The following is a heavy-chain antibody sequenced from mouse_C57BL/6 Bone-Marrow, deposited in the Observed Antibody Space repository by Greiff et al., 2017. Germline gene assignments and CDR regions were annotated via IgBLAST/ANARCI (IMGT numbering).Heavy chain of an antibody. CDR3: ARGECAY. CDR1: GFSLTSYG. CDR2: LWSGGST. V-gene: IGHV2-2*01. Sequence: VQLQQSGPGLVPPSQSLSITCTVSGFSLTSYGVHWVRQSPGKGLAWLGVLWSGGSTDYNAAFISRLSISKDTYKSQVFFKMNSLQADDTAIYYCARGECAYWGQGTLVTVSA. J-gene: IGHJ3*01.